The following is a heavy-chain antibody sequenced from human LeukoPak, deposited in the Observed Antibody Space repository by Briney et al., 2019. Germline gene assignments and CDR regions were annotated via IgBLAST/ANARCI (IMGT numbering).Heavy chain of an antibody. Sequence: SVKVSCKASGGTFSSYAISWVRQAPGQGLEWMGGIIPIFGTANYAQKFQGRVTITTDESTSTAYMELSSLRSDDTAVYYCAVYQDFWSGYEYFQHWGQGTLVTVSS. V-gene: IGHV1-69*05. CDR1: GGTFSSYA. J-gene: IGHJ1*01. CDR2: IIPIFGTA. CDR3: AVYQDFWSGYEYFQH. D-gene: IGHD3-3*01.